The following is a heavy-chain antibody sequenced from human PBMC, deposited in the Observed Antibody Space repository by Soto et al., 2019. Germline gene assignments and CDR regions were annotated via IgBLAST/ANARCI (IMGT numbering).Heavy chain of an antibody. CDR1: GYSLTSYW. D-gene: IGHD4-4*01. Sequence: GESLKISYKGSGYSLTSYWIGWVRHMPGKGLEWMGIIYPGYSDTRYSPSFQGQVTISADKSITTAYLQWSSLKASDTAMYYCASDYSTNSPAYWGQGTLVTVSS. V-gene: IGHV5-51*01. CDR3: ASDYSTNSPAY. CDR2: IYPGYSDT. J-gene: IGHJ4*02.